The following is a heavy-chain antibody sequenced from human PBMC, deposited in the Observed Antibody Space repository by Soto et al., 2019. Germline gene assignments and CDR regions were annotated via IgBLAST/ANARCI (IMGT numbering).Heavy chain of an antibody. CDR3: ARDSSGYSDSDDAFDI. V-gene: IGHV1-69*13. CDR1: GGTFSSYA. CDR2: IIPIFGTA. J-gene: IGHJ3*02. D-gene: IGHD3-22*01. Sequence: GASVKVSCKASGGTFSSYAISWVRQAPGQGLEWMGGIIPIFGTANYAQKFQGRVTITADESTSTAYMELSSLRSEDTAVYYCARDSSGYSDSDDAFDIWGQGTMVTVSS.